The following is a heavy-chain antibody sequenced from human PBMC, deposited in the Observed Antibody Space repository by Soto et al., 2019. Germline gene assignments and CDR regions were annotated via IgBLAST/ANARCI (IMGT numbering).Heavy chain of an antibody. CDR3: ARATSRVRGVPLDY. CDR1: GGSFSGYY. D-gene: IGHD3-10*01. Sequence: QVQLQQWGAGLLKPSETLSLTCAVYGGSFSGYYWSWIRQPPGKGLEWIGEINHSGSTNYNPSLKSRVTISVDTSKNQFSLKLSSVTAADTAVSYCARATSRVRGVPLDYWGQGTLVTVSS. CDR2: INHSGST. J-gene: IGHJ4*02. V-gene: IGHV4-34*01.